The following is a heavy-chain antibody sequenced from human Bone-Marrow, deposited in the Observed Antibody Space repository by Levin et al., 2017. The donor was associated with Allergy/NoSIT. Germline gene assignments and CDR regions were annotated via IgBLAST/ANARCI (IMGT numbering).Heavy chain of an antibody. V-gene: IGHV4-34*01. Sequence: SETLSLTCAVYGGSFSGYHWSWIRQAPGKGLEWIGDINPSGGTSYNPSLKSRVTISLDTSMNQFFLMLTFVTAADTAVYYCARRPDGFDIWGQGTMVTVSS. CDR2: INPSGGT. CDR1: GGSFSGYH. D-gene: IGHD6-25*01. J-gene: IGHJ3*02. CDR3: ARRPDGFDI.